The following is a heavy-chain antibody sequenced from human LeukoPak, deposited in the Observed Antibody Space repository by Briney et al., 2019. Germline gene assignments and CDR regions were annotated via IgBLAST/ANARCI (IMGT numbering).Heavy chain of an antibody. V-gene: IGHV4-59*11. Sequence: PSETLSLSCTVSGGSISSHSRSWIRQPPGKGLEWIGCIYFSGSTNYNPSPKSRATISVDTSKNQFALKLSSVTAADTAVYYGARVIYDFWSGYPRPSYYYYMDVWGKGTTVTVSS. CDR1: GGSISSHS. CDR3: ARVIYDFWSGYPRPSYYYYMDV. J-gene: IGHJ6*03. CDR2: IYFSGST. D-gene: IGHD3-3*01.